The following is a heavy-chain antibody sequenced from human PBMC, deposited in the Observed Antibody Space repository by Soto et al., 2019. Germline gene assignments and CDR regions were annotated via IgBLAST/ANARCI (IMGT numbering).Heavy chain of an antibody. CDR3: ASPKIAFYNWFDP. J-gene: IGHJ5*02. CDR2: IYYSGST. CDR1: GGSISSSSYY. D-gene: IGHD3-3*02. Sequence: QLQLQESGPGLVKPSETLSLTCTVSGGSISSSSYYWGWIRQPPGKGLEWIGSIYYSGSTYYNPSLKSRVTITVDTSKNQCSLKLSSVTAADTAVYYCASPKIAFYNWFDPWGQGTLVTVSS. V-gene: IGHV4-39*01.